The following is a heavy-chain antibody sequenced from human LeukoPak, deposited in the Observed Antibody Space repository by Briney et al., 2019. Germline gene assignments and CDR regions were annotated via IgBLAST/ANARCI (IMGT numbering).Heavy chain of an antibody. CDR3: ARDRYTLGYCSSTSCYTGYYYYMDV. V-gene: IGHV4-61*02. D-gene: IGHD2-2*02. CDR1: GGSISSGSYY. CDR2: IYTSGST. J-gene: IGHJ6*03. Sequence: PSETLSLTCTVSGGSISSGSYYWRWIRQPAGKGLEWIGRIYTSGSTNYNPSLKSRVTTSVDTSKNQFSLKLSSVTAADTAVYYCARDRYTLGYCSSTSCYTGYYYYMDVWGKGTTVTVSS.